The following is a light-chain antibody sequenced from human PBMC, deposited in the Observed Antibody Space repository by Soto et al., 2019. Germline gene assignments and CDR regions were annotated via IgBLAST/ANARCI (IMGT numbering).Light chain of an antibody. CDR2: HSS. CDR1: NIGTKS. V-gene: IGLV3-21*02. CDR3: QVWDTRSNHVV. J-gene: IGLJ3*02. Sequence: SYEMTQAPSLSVAPGETATISCGGDNIGTKSVHWYQQKPGQAPVVVVYHSSERPSGIPERFSGSNSGNTATLTISRVEAGDEADYFCQVWDTRSNHVVFGGGTKLTVL.